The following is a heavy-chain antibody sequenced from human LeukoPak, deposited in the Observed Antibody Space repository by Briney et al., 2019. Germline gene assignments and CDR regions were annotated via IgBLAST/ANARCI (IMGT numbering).Heavy chain of an antibody. J-gene: IGHJ4*02. CDR1: GGSFSGYY. CDR3: ARGFYDFLSGYFPPAFDY. CDR2: INHSGIT. D-gene: IGHD3-3*01. Sequence: PSETLSLTCPVYGGSFSGYYWSWIRRPPGMGLVWLGEINHSGITTYNPSLMSRVTILVDTSNTQFSLQLSSVSAADTAVYYCARGFYDFLSGYFPPAFDYWGQGTLVTVSS. V-gene: IGHV4-34*01.